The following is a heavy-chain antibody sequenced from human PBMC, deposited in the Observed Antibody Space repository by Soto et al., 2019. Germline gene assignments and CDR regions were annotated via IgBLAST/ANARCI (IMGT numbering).Heavy chain of an antibody. J-gene: IGHJ4*02. CDR1: GGSISGSSYY. CDR3: ARLSYGDSPDF. CDR2: IYYRGNT. V-gene: IGHV4-39*01. D-gene: IGHD4-17*01. Sequence: QLQLQESGPGLVKPSETLSLTCTVSGGSISGSSYYWGWIRQPPGKGLEWIGTIYYRGNTYYKPSLKRRVTMSVDTSKNQFSLKLSSVTAADTAVYYCARLSYGDSPDFWGQGTLVTVSS.